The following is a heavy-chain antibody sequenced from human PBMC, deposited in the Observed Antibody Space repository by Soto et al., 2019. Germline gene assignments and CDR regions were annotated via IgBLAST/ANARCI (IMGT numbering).Heavy chain of an antibody. D-gene: IGHD2-21*02. CDR1: GGSISSGGYY. V-gene: IGHV4-31*11. J-gene: IGHJ6*02. Sequence: SETLSLTCAVSGGSISSGGYYWSWIRQQPGKGLEWIGYIYYSGSTYYNPSLKSRATISVDTSKNQFSLKLSSVTAADTAVYYCARDRIVVVTGYYYYYGMDVWGQGTTVTVSS. CDR3: ARDRIVVVTGYYYYYGMDV. CDR2: IYYSGST.